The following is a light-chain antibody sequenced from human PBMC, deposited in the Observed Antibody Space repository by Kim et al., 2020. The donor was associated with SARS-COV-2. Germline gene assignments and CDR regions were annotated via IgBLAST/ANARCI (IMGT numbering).Light chain of an antibody. J-gene: IGLJ3*02. Sequence: YNFVSWYQQHPGKAPKFMIYGVSQRPSGVSNRFSGSKSGNTASLTISVLQAEDEADYYCTSYTRSDTWVFGGGTQLTVL. V-gene: IGLV2-14*03. CDR2: GVS. CDR1: YNF. CDR3: TSYTRSDTWV.